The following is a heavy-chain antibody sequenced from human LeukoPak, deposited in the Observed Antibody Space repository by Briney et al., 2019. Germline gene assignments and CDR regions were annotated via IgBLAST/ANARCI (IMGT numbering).Heavy chain of an antibody. V-gene: IGHV4-59*01. CDR3: AATSHTGYFDY. J-gene: IGHJ4*02. D-gene: IGHD3-10*01. Sequence: AETLSLTCTVSGGPISIYHGICIRDPPGRGLEGIGYIYYTGTTNYNPYLKSRVTISADTSKDQFSLKLNSVTAADTAVYYCAATSHTGYFDYWGQGTLVTVSS. CDR2: IYYTGTT. CDR1: GGPISIYH.